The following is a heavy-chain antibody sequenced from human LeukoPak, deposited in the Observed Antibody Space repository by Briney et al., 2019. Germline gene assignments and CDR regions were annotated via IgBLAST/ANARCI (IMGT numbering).Heavy chain of an antibody. D-gene: IGHD5-18*01. CDR2: ISGSGGST. CDR3: AKGRIVDTAYIA. CDR1: EFTFSSYA. J-gene: IGHJ4*02. Sequence: PGGSLRLSCAASEFTFSSYAMSWVRQAPGKGLEWVSAISGSGGSTYYADSVKGRFTISRDNSKNTLYLQMNSLRAEDTAVYYCAKGRIVDTAYIAWGQGTLVTVSS. V-gene: IGHV3-23*01.